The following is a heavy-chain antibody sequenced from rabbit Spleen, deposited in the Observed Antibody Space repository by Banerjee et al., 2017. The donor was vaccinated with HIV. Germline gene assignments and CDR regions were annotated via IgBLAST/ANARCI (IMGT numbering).Heavy chain of an antibody. Sequence: QEQLVESGGGLVQPGGSLKLSCKASGFDFSSYGVSWVRQAPGKGLEWIGYIDPVFGSTYYASWVNGRFTISSHNAQNTLYLQLNSLTAADTATYFCVRDSDDYGVIGWNFGWWGQGTLVTVS. D-gene: IGHD2-1*01. CDR3: VRDSDDYGVIGWNFGW. CDR2: IDPVFGST. J-gene: IGHJ4*01. CDR1: GFDFSSYG. V-gene: IGHV1S47*01.